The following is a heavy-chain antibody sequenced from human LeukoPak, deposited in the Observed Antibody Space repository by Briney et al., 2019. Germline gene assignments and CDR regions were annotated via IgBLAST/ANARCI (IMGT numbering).Heavy chain of an antibody. CDR3: ARAYCSSTSCFE. V-gene: IGHV3-48*01. D-gene: IGHD2-2*01. Sequence: GGSLRLSCAASGFTFSSYGMNWVRQAPGKGLEWVSYISTSSSAIYYADSVKGRFTTSRDNAKNSLYLQMDSLRAEDTAVYYCARAYCSSTSCFEWGQGTLVTVSS. CDR1: GFTFSSYG. J-gene: IGHJ1*01. CDR2: ISTSSSAI.